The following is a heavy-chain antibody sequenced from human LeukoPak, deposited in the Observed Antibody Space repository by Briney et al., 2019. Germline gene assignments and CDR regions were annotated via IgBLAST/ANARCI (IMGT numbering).Heavy chain of an antibody. V-gene: IGHV3-30*02. Sequence: GGSLRLSCAASGFTFSSYGMHWVRQAPGKGLEWVAFIRYDGSNKYYADSVKGRFTISIDNSKNTLYLQMNSLRAEDTAVYYCAKDRIIYGSGSYTSYDYWGQGTLVTVSS. CDR3: AKDRIIYGSGSYTSYDY. J-gene: IGHJ4*02. D-gene: IGHD3-10*01. CDR1: GFTFSSYG. CDR2: IRYDGSNK.